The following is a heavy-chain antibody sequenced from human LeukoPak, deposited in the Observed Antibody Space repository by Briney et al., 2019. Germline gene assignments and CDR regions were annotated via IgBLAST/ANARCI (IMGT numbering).Heavy chain of an antibody. D-gene: IGHD3-22*01. Sequence: GASVKVSRKASGYTFTSYDISWVRQAPGQGLEWMGGIIPIFGTANYAQKFQGRVTITADESTSTAYMELSSLRSEDTAVYYCAREGSYYDSSGYSIGGFDYWGQGTLVTVSS. CDR2: IIPIFGTA. V-gene: IGHV1-69*13. CDR3: AREGSYYDSSGYSIGGFDY. CDR1: GYTFTSYD. J-gene: IGHJ4*02.